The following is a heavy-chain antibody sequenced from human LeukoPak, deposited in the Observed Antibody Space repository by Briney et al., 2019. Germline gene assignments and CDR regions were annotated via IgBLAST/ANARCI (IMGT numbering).Heavy chain of an antibody. CDR3: ARGYDFFDP. J-gene: IGHJ5*02. CDR1: GYSISSSNW. Sequence: KASETLSLTCAVSGYSISSSNWWGWIRQPPGKGLEWIGYIYYSGSTYYNPSLKSRVTMSVDTSKNQFSLKLSSVTAVNTAVYYCARGYDFFDPWGQGTLVTVSS. V-gene: IGHV4-28*01. CDR2: IYYSGST. D-gene: IGHD3-3*01.